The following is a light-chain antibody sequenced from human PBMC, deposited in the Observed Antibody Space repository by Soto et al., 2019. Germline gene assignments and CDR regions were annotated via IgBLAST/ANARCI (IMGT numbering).Light chain of an antibody. CDR3: QTYDTSLSVLVV. J-gene: IGLJ1*01. Sequence: QSVLTQPPSVSGAPGQRVTISCTGSSSNIGAGYDVHWYQQLPGTPPHLLLFGNCNRPSAVPDRFSGSNSDTSASLAITGLQPHAEADYYCQTYDTSLSVLVVFGPGTKCTVL. CDR2: GNC. V-gene: IGLV1-40*01. CDR1: SSNIGAGYD.